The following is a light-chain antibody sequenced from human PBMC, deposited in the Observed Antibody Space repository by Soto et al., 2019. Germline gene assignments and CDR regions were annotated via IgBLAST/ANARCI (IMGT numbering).Light chain of an antibody. V-gene: IGKV3-20*01. CDR1: QSVSSSS. CDR2: NTS. Sequence: EIVLTQSPGTLSLSPGERATLSCRASQSVSSSSLAWYQQKPGQAPRLLIYNTSSRPTGVPGRFSGSGSETDSTLISSRLAPEDFALYYCQQYGSSRPTFGQGTKVEIK. J-gene: IGKJ1*01. CDR3: QQYGSSRPT.